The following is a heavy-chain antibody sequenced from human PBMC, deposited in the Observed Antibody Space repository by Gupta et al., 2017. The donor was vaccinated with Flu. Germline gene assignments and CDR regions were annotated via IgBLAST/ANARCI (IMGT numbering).Heavy chain of an antibody. V-gene: IGHV4-59*01. J-gene: IGHJ4*02. D-gene: IGHD1-26*01. CDR2: LFHSGST. CDR3: ARDIGSGNIDY. CDR1: GGSIRSYF. Sequence: QVQLQESGPGLVRPSETLSLICSISGGSIRSYFWNWVRQPPGKGLEWLGHLFHSGSTNYNPSLKSRVTMSVDMSKNQFSLDLTSVTAADTAVYYCARDIGSGNIDYWGQGILVTVSS.